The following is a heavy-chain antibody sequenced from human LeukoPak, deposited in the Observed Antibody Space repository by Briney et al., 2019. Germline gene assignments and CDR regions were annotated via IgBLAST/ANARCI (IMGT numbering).Heavy chain of an antibody. Sequence: SETLSLTCTVSGYSISSGYYWGWIRPPPGKGLEWIGSIYHSGITYYNPSLKSRVTISVDTSKNQFSVELSSVTAADTAVFVCARAGKQWLVRRGWFDPWGQGTLVTVSS. CDR3: ARAGKQWLVRRGWFDP. CDR2: IYHSGIT. D-gene: IGHD6-19*01. CDR1: GYSISSGYY. J-gene: IGHJ5*02. V-gene: IGHV4-38-2*02.